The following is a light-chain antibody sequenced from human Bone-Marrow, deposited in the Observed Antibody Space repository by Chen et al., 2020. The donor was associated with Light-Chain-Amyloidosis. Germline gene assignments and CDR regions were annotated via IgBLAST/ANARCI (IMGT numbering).Light chain of an antibody. CDR1: NIGSTS. CDR2: DDS. Sequence: SYVLTQPSSVSVAPGQTATIACGGNNIGSTSVHWYQQTPGQAPLLVGYDDSDRPSGIPERLSGSNSGNTATLTIGRVEAGDEADYYCQVWDRSRDRPVFGGGTKLTVL. V-gene: IGLV3-21*02. CDR3: QVWDRSRDRPV. J-gene: IGLJ3*02.